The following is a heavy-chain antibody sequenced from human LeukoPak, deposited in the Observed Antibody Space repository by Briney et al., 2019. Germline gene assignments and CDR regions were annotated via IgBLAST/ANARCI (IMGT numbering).Heavy chain of an antibody. CDR3: ARLDQTKYDYVWGSYRQNDY. CDR1: GGSISSSGYY. J-gene: IGHJ4*02. D-gene: IGHD3-16*02. CDR2: IYYSGST. Sequence: SETLSLTCTVSGGSISSSGYYWGWIRQPPGKGLEWIASIYYSGSTYYNPSLKSRVTISVDTSKNQLSLKLSSLTAADTAVYYCARLDQTKYDYVWGSYRQNDYWGQGTLVTVSS. V-gene: IGHV4-39*01.